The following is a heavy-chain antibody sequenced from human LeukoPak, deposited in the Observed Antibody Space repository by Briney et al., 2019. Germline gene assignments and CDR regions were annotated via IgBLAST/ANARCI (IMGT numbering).Heavy chain of an antibody. D-gene: IGHD6-13*01. Sequence: MPSETLSLTCTVSGGSISSSSYYWGWIRQPPGKGLEWIGSIYYSGSTYYNPSLKSRVTISVDTSKNQFSLKLSSVTAADTAVYYCARMSSIIAAAGLGDFDYWGQGTLVTVSS. CDR2: IYYSGST. CDR1: GGSISSSSYY. J-gene: IGHJ4*02. V-gene: IGHV4-39*01. CDR3: ARMSSIIAAAGLGDFDY.